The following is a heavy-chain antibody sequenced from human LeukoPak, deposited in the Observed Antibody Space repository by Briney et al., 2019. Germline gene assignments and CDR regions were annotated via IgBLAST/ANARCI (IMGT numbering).Heavy chain of an antibody. CDR1: GVSISSGGYY. CDR2: IYYSGST. V-gene: IGHV4-31*03. Sequence: PSETLSLTCTVSGVSISSGGYYWSWIRQHPGKGLEWIGYIYYSGSTYYNPSLKSRVTISVDTSKNQFSLKLSSVTAADTAVYYCASCYYDSSGYYYYFDYWGQGTLVTVSS. CDR3: ASCYYDSSGYYYYFDY. D-gene: IGHD3-22*01. J-gene: IGHJ4*02.